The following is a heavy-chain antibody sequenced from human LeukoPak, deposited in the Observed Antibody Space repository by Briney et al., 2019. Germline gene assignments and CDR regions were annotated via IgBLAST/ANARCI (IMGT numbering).Heavy chain of an antibody. Sequence: GRSLRLSCAASGFTFSSYGMHWVRQAPGKGLEWVAVIWYDGSNKYYADSVKGRFTISRDNSKNTLYLQMNSLRAEDTAVYYCARVVVDNSGWYHFDYWGQGTLVTVSS. D-gene: IGHD6-19*01. CDR1: GFTFSSYG. V-gene: IGHV3-33*01. CDR3: ARVVVDNSGWYHFDY. J-gene: IGHJ4*02. CDR2: IWYDGSNK.